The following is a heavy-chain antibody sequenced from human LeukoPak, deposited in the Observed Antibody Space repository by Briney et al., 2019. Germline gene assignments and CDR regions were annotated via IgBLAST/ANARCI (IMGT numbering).Heavy chain of an antibody. V-gene: IGHV3-21*01. CDR3: ARERGAFDI. CDR1: GFTFSSYS. J-gene: IGHJ3*02. CDR2: ISSNSYI. Sequence: PGGSLRLSCAASGFTFSSYSMNWVRQAPGKGLEWVSSISSNSYIYYADSVKGRFTISRDNAKNSLYLQMNSLRAEDTAVYYCARERGAFDIWGQGTMVTVSS.